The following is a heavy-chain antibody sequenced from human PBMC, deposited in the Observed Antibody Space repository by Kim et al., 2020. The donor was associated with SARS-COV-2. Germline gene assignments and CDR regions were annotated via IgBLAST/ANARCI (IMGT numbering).Heavy chain of an antibody. Sequence: SETLSLTCTVSGGSLSSSSYYWGWIRQPPGKGLEWIGTAYYSGNTYYNPSLKSRVTISVDTSKNQFSLKLGSVTAADTAVYYCARHQRYSSGWYGAFYYYYMDVWGKGTTVTVSS. J-gene: IGHJ6*03. CDR1: GGSLSSSSYY. CDR2: AYYSGNT. V-gene: IGHV4-39*01. CDR3: ARHQRYSSGWYGAFYYYYMDV. D-gene: IGHD6-19*01.